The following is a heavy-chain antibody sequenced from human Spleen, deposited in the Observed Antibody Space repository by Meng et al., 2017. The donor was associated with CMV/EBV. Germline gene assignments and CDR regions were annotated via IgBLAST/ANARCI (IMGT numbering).Heavy chain of an antibody. V-gene: IGHV4-59*01. CDR2: IYFIGKT. Sequence: SETLSLTCSVSGGSIRGDYWSWIRQPPGKGMEWIGYIYFIGKTNYNPSLESRVTTSLDTSLNQFSLRLTSLTAADAAVYYCARGDAGATYGYWGQGTLVTVSS. J-gene: IGHJ4*02. CDR3: ARGDAGATYGY. CDR1: GGSIRGDY. D-gene: IGHD1-26*01.